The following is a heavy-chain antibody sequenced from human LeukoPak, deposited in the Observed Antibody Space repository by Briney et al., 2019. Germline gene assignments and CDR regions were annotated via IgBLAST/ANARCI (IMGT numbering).Heavy chain of an antibody. V-gene: IGHV1-18*01. CDR1: GYTFTSYG. Sequence: GASVKVSCKASGYTFTSYGISWVRQAPGQGLEWMGWISAYNGNTNYAQKLQGRVTMTTDTSTSTAYMELRSLRSDDTAVYYCARDSYDFWSGYNDPWGQGTLVTVSS. D-gene: IGHD3-3*01. J-gene: IGHJ5*02. CDR2: ISAYNGNT. CDR3: ARDSYDFWSGYNDP.